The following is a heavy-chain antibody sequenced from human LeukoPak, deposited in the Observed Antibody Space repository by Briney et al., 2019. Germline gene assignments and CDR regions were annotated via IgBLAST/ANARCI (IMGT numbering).Heavy chain of an antibody. CDR2: IYYSGST. J-gene: IGHJ4*02. Sequence: SETLSLTCTVSGGSISSSSYYWGWIRQPPGKGLEWIGSIYYSGSTYYNPSRKSRVTIAVDTSKNQFSLKLSSVPAADTAVYYCARLGYSSSWPDYWGQGTLVTVSS. CDR3: ARLGYSSSWPDY. V-gene: IGHV4-39*01. CDR1: GGSISSSSYY. D-gene: IGHD6-13*01.